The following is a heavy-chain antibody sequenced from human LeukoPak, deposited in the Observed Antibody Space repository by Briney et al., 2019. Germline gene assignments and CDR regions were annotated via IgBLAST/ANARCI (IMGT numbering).Heavy chain of an antibody. V-gene: IGHV3-23*01. D-gene: IGHD3-10*02. CDR3: AEDMLL. J-gene: IGHJ4*02. CDR1: GFTFSVYA. Sequence: PGGSLRLSCAASGFTFSVYAMTWVRQAPGKGLEWVSTIRVSGGGATYYADSVQGRFTISRDNSKNTLYLQMSSLRVEDTAVYYCAEDMLLWGQGTLVTVSS. CDR2: IRVSGGGAT.